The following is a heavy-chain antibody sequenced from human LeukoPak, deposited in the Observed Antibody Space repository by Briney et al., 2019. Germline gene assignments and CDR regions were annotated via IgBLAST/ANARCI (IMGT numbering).Heavy chain of an antibody. CDR3: ARITTRYFDY. J-gene: IGHJ4*02. Sequence: GGSLRLSCAASGFTFSSYSMTWVRQAPGKGLEWVANIKQDGIEEYYVDSVKGRFTISRDNAKNSLFLRMDSLSAEDTAVYYCARITTRYFDYWGQGTLVTVSS. CDR1: GFTFSSYS. V-gene: IGHV3-7*05. CDR2: IKQDGIEE. D-gene: IGHD1-1*01.